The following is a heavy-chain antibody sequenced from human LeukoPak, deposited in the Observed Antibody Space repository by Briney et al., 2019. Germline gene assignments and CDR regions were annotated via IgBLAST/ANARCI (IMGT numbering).Heavy chain of an antibody. CDR1: GYTFTSYY. CDR3: ARDRNLRAFDY. J-gene: IGHJ4*02. D-gene: IGHD4-17*01. CDR2: INPSGGST. V-gene: IGHV1-46*01. Sequence: ASVKVSCKASGYTFTSYYMHWVRQAPGQGLEGMGIINPSGGSTSYAQKFQGRVTMTRDTSTSTVYMELSSLRSEDTAVYYCARDRNLRAFDYWGQGTLVTVSS.